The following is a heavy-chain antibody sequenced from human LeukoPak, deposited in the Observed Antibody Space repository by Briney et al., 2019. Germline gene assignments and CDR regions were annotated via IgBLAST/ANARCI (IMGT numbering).Heavy chain of an antibody. J-gene: IGHJ4*02. Sequence: ASVKVSCKASGGTFSSYAISWVRQAPGQGLEWMGGIIPIFGTANYAQKFQGRVTITADESTSTAYMELSRLRSDDTAVYYCASIVVVPAAMLTGDYWGQGTLVTVSS. CDR3: ASIVVVPAAMLTGDY. V-gene: IGHV1-69*13. CDR2: IIPIFGTA. CDR1: GGTFSSYA. D-gene: IGHD2-2*01.